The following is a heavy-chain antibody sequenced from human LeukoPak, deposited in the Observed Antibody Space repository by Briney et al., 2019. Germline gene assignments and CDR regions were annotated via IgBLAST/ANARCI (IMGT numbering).Heavy chain of an antibody. V-gene: IGHV3-53*05. CDR3: ARDWSWSGHYNGLAVDY. D-gene: IGHD3-3*01. CDR2: IYSGGST. Sequence: GGSLRLSCAAPGFTVSSNYMRWVRQAPGKGLEWVSVIYSGGSTYYADSVQGRFTISRDNSKNTLYLQMNSLKAEDTAVYYWARDWSWSGHYNGLAVDYWGQGTLVTVSS. J-gene: IGHJ4*02. CDR1: GFTVSSNY.